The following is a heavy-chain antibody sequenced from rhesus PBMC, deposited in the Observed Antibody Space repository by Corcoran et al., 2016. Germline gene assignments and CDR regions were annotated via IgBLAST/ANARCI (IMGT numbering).Heavy chain of an antibody. V-gene: IGHV3S42*01. CDR1: GLTFIGYW. J-gene: IGHJ4*01. CDR2: IDSDGXXX. CDR3: VAGAADH. Sequence: EVQLVXSGGGXXXTXGSLRFSGPAYGLTFIGYWMNWGRKPXXXGLXXXSTIDSDGXXXXYADSVKXRFTISRDNSKNTFSLQMNSLXAEDXAVYYCVAGAADHXGQGVLVTVSS.